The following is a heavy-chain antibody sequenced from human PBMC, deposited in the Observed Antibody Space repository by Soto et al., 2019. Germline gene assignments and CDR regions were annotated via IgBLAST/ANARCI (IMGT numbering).Heavy chain of an antibody. V-gene: IGHV1-46*01. CDR1: GYTFTNYY. CDR2: IYPSGGST. J-gene: IGHJ4*02. CDR3: AKDLRGNYVAYFDY. Sequence: ASVKVSCKASGYTFTNYYMHWVRQAPGQGLEWMGIIYPSGGSTRNAQKFQGRVTMTRDTSTSTVYMELSSLRSEDTAVYYCAKDLRGNYVAYFDYWGQGTLVTVSS. D-gene: IGHD1-7*01.